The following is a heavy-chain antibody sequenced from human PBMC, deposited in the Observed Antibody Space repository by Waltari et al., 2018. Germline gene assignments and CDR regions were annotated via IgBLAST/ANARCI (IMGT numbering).Heavy chain of an antibody. CDR2: IYYSGST. Sequence: QLQLQESGPGLVKPSETLSLTCTVSGGSISSSSYYWGWIRQPPGKGLVWIGSIYYSGSTYYNPSLKSRVTISVDTSKNQFSLKLSSVTAAETAVYYCARQSDSSGWVCDYWGQGTLVTVSS. CDR3: ARQSDSSGWVCDY. V-gene: IGHV4-39*01. D-gene: IGHD6-19*01. CDR1: GGSISSSSYY. J-gene: IGHJ4*02.